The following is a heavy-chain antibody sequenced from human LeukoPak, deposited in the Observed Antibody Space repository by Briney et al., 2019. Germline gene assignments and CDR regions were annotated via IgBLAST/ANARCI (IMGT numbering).Heavy chain of an antibody. CDR1: GFTFSNAW. Sequence: GGSLRLSCAASGFTFSNAWMSWVRQAPGKGLEWVSGISGSGGSTYYADSVKGRFTIARDNSKNTLYLQMNSLRAEDTAVYYCAKGNCRGTSCYSDYWGQGTLVTVSS. CDR2: ISGSGGST. V-gene: IGHV3-23*01. CDR3: AKGNCRGTSCYSDY. D-gene: IGHD2-2*02. J-gene: IGHJ4*02.